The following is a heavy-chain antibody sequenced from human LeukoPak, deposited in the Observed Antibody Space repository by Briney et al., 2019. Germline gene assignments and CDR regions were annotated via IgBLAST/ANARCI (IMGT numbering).Heavy chain of an antibody. Sequence: GRSLRLSCAASGFTFDEYAMHWVRQPPGKGLEWVSSISWNSGSIGYVESVKGRFTISRDNAKNSLYLQMNSLRAEDTALYYCTKSLSYYSAVDYWGQGTLVTVSS. CDR3: TKSLSYYSAVDY. V-gene: IGHV3-9*01. CDR1: GFTFDEYA. D-gene: IGHD3-10*01. CDR2: ISWNSGSI. J-gene: IGHJ4*02.